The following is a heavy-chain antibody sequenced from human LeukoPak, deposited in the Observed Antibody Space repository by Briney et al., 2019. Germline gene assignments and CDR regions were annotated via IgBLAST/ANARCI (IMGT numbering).Heavy chain of an antibody. CDR1: GYSLTSYW. J-gene: IGHJ3*02. V-gene: IGHV5-51*01. D-gene: IGHD2-21*01. CDR2: IYPGDSDT. Sequence: GESLKISRKGSGYSLTSYWIGWVRQMPGKGLEWMGIIYPGDSDTSYSPSFQGQLTISADETISTAYLQLSSRKASDTAMYYCARITSGEGGHDAFDIWGQGTMVTVSS. CDR3: ARITSGEGGHDAFDI.